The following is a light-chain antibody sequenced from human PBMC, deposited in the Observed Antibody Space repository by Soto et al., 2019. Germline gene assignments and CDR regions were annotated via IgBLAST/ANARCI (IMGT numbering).Light chain of an antibody. J-gene: IGKJ1*01. CDR1: QSVLYSSNNKNY. CDR2: WAS. V-gene: IGKV4-1*01. CDR3: QQYYSREWT. Sequence: DIVMTQSPDSLAVSLGERATINCKSSQSVLYSSNNKNYLAWYQQKPGQPPKLLIYWASTRESGVPDRFSGSGSGTEFTLTISSLQAEDVAVYYCQQYYSREWTFGQGTKVEIK.